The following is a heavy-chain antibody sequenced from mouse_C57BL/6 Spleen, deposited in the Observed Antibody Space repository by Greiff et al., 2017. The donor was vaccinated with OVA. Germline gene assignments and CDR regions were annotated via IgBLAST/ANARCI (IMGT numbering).Heavy chain of an antibody. J-gene: IGHJ4*01. CDR2: INPNNGGT. D-gene: IGHD1-1*01. V-gene: IGHV1-22*01. Sequence: VQLQQSGPELVKPGASVKMSCKASGYTFTDYNMHWVKQSHGKSLEWIGYINPNNGGTSYNQKFKGKATLTVNKSSSTAYMELRSLTSEDSAVYYCARPITTVVAPGYAMDYWGQGTSVTVSS. CDR3: ARPITTVVAPGYAMDY. CDR1: GYTFTDYN.